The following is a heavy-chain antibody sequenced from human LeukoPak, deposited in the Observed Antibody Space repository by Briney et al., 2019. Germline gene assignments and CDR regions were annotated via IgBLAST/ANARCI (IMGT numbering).Heavy chain of an antibody. CDR2: IYPGDSDT. CDR3: ARHRTYYYDSSGYFSY. Sequence: GESLKISCKGSGYSFTSYWIGWVRQMPGKGLEWMGIIYPGDSDTRYSPSFQGQVTISADKSISTAYLQWSSLKASDTAMYYCARHRTYYYDSSGYFSYWGQGTLVTVSS. J-gene: IGHJ4*02. CDR1: GYSFTSYW. V-gene: IGHV5-51*01. D-gene: IGHD3-22*01.